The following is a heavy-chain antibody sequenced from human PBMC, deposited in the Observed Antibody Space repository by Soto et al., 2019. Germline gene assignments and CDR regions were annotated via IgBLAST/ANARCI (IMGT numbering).Heavy chain of an antibody. CDR1: GGSISSGDYY. Sequence: SETLSLTCTVSGGSISSGDYYWSWIRQPPGKGLEWIGYIYYSGSTYYNPSLKSRVTISVDTSKNQFSLQLNSVTPEDTAVYYCARLVGNSWLDYWGQGTLVTVSS. D-gene: IGHD6-13*01. V-gene: IGHV4-30-4*01. CDR3: ARLVGNSWLDY. CDR2: IYYSGST. J-gene: IGHJ4*02.